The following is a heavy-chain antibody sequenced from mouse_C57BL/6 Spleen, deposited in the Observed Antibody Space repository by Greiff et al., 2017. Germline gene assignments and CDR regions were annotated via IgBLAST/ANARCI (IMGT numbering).Heavy chain of an antibody. Sequence: VKLMESGPGLVAPSQSLSITCTVSGFSLTSYAISWVRQPPGKGLEWLGVIWTGGGTNYNSALKSRLSISKDNSKSQVFLKMNSLQTDDTARYYCARFITTVVAEYYYAMDYWGQGTSVTVSS. D-gene: IGHD1-1*01. V-gene: IGHV2-9-1*01. J-gene: IGHJ4*01. CDR1: GFSLTSYA. CDR2: IWTGGGT. CDR3: ARFITTVVAEYYYAMDY.